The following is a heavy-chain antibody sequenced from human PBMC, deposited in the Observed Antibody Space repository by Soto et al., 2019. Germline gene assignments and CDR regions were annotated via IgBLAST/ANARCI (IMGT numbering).Heavy chain of an antibody. CDR2: IYYSGST. Sequence: SETLSLTCTVSGGSISRYYWSWIRQPPGKGLEWIGYIYYSGSTNYNPSLKSRVTISVDTSKNQFSLKLSSVTAADTAVYYCARDGPGCSGGSCYPDPDYYYYGMDVWGQGTTVTVSS. CDR3: ARDGPGCSGGSCYPDPDYYYYGMDV. V-gene: IGHV4-59*01. J-gene: IGHJ6*02. CDR1: GGSISRYY. D-gene: IGHD2-15*01.